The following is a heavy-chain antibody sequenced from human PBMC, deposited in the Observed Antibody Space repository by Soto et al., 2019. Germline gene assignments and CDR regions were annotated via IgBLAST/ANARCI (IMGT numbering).Heavy chain of an antibody. CDR3: AASTPSEFPDFYLHS. J-gene: IGHJ4*02. CDR2: IIPIFGTA. V-gene: IGHV1-69*01. D-gene: IGHD3-3*01. CDR1: GGTFSSYA. Sequence: QVQLVQSGAEVKKPGSSVKVSCKASGGTFSSYAISWVRQAPGQGLEWMGGIIPIFGTANYAQKFQGRVKITADQSTSTAYMELSSLRSEDSAVYYCAASTPSEFPDFYLHSWCQGTLVTVSS.